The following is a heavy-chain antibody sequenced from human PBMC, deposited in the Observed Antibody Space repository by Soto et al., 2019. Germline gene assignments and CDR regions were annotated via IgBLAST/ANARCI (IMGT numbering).Heavy chain of an antibody. J-gene: IGHJ6*02. D-gene: IGHD3-3*01. CDR1: GYTFTSYY. Sequence: ASVKVSCKASGYTFTSYYMHWVRQAPGQGLEWMGIINPSGGSTSYAQKFQGRVTMARDTSTSTVYMELSSLRSEDTAVYYCARGRPYYDFWSGYYGMDVWGQGTTVTVSS. CDR2: INPSGGST. V-gene: IGHV1-46*01. CDR3: ARGRPYYDFWSGYYGMDV.